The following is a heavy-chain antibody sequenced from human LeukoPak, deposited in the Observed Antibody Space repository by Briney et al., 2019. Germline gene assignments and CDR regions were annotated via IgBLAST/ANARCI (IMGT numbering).Heavy chain of an antibody. V-gene: IGHV3-9*01. CDR2: ISWNSGSI. CDR1: GFTFDDYA. CDR3: AKVGSAVAGPDAFDI. Sequence: GGSLRLSCAASGFTFDDYAMHWVRQAPGKGLEWVSGISWNSGSIGYADSVKGRFTISRDNAKNSLYLQMNSLRAEDTALYYCAKVGSAVAGPDAFDIWGQGTMVTVSS. D-gene: IGHD6-19*01. J-gene: IGHJ3*02.